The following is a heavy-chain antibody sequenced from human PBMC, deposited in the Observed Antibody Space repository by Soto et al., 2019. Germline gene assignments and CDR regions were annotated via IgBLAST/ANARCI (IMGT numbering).Heavy chain of an antibody. CDR3: ARRLLWFGERRGYFDY. J-gene: IGHJ4*02. D-gene: IGHD3-10*01. V-gene: IGHV4-39*01. Sequence: PSETLSLTCTVSGGSISSSSYYWGWIRQPPGKGLEWIGSIYYSGSTYYNPSLKSRVTISVDTSKNQFSLKLSSVTAADTVVYYCARRLLWFGERRGYFDYWGQGTLVTVSS. CDR1: GGSISSSSYY. CDR2: IYYSGST.